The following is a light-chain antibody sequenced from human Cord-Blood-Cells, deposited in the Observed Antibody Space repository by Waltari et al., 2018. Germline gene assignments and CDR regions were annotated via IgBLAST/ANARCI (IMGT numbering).Light chain of an antibody. CDR1: QSISSY. Sequence: DIQMTQSPSSLSASVGDRVTITCRASQSISSYLNWYQQKPGKAPKLLIYAAFSLQSGVPSRFSGSGSGTDFTLTISSLQPEDFATYYCQQSYSTLPTFGQGTKLEIK. V-gene: IGKV1-39*01. CDR2: AAF. J-gene: IGKJ2*01. CDR3: QQSYSTLPT.